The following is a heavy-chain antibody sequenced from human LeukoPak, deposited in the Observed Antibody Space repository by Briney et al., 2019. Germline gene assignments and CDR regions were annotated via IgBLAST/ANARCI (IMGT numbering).Heavy chain of an antibody. J-gene: IGHJ5*02. CDR1: GFTFSSYA. V-gene: IGHV3-48*01. CDR3: ARGPPLFDP. Sequence: GGSLRLSCAASGFTFSSYAMSWVRQAPGKGLEWVSYISISSSTIYYAESVKGRFTISRDNAKNSLYLQVNSLRAEDTAIYYCARGPPLFDPWGQGTLVTVSS. CDR2: ISISSSTI.